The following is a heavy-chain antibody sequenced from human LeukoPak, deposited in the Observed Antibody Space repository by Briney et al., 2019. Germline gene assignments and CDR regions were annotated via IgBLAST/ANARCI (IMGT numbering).Heavy chain of an antibody. D-gene: IGHD5-18*01. V-gene: IGHV4-39*07. CDR2: IYYSVST. CDR3: ARGTKCRNSYGHLRYYYYMDV. Sequence: SETLSLTCTVSGGSISSYYWGWIRQPPGKGLEWIGSIYYSVSTYYNPSLKSRVTISVDTSKNQFSLKLSSVTAADTAVYYCARGTKCRNSYGHLRYYYYMDVWGKGTTVTVSS. CDR1: GGSISSYY. J-gene: IGHJ6*03.